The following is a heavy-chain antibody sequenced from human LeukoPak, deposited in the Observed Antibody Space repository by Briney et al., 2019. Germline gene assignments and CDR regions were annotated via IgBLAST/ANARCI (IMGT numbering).Heavy chain of an antibody. V-gene: IGHV1-2*02. CDR2: INPNSGGT. CDR1: GYTFTGYY. D-gene: IGHD2-2*01. CDR3: ARYCSSTSFPYYYYYYMDV. Sequence: ASVKVSCKASGYTFTGYYMHWVRQAPGQGLEWMGWINPNSGGTNYAQKFQGRVTMTRDTSISTAYMELNRLRSDDTAVYYCARYCSSTSFPYYYYYYMDVWGKGTTVTVSS. J-gene: IGHJ6*03.